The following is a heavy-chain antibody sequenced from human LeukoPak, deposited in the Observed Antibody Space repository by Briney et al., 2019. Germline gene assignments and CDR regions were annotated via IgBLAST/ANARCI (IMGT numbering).Heavy chain of an antibody. J-gene: IGHJ4*02. CDR2: INDRGHT. V-gene: IGHV4-34*01. D-gene: IGHD4-17*01. CDR1: GVSFSGYH. Sequence: PSETLSLTCAVYGVSFSGYHWNWIRQFPGKGLEWIGEINDRGHTNYNPSLESRVTISVDTSKKQFSLKLNSVTAADTAVYYCARDPTTEPNIAYYFDFWAQGTLVTVSS. CDR3: ARDPTTEPNIAYYFDF.